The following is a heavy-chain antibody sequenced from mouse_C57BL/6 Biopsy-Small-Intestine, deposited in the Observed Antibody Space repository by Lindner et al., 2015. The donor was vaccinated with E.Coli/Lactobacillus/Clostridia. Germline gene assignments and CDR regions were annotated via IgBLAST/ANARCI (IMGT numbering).Heavy chain of an antibody. CDR3: AREELRPYFDY. CDR1: GYTFTEYT. CDR2: FYPGSGSI. Sequence: VQLQESGAEVVKPGASVKLSCKASGYTFTEYTIHWVKQRSGQGLEWIGWFYPGSGSIKYNEKFKDKATLTADKSSSTAYMQLSSLTSEDSAVYYCAREELRPYFDYWGQGTTLTVSS. V-gene: IGHV1-62-2*01. D-gene: IGHD3-2*02. J-gene: IGHJ2*01.